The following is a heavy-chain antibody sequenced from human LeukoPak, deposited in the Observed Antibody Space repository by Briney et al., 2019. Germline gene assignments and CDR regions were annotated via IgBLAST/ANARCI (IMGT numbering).Heavy chain of an antibody. CDR3: AFVGIVGAFDAFDI. CDR2: ISSSSRYI. CDR1: GFTFSSYS. V-gene: IGHV3-21*01. J-gene: IGHJ3*02. D-gene: IGHD1-26*01. Sequence: GGSLRLSCAASGFTFSSYSMNWVRQAPGKGLEWVSSISSSSRYIYYADSVKGRFTISRDNAKNSLYLQMNSLRAEDTAVYYCAFVGIVGAFDAFDIWGQGTMVTVSS.